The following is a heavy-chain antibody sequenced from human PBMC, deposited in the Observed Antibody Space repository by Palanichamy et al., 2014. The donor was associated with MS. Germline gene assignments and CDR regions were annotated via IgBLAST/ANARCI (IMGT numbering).Heavy chain of an antibody. CDR3: ARGAYCTNGVCYSYHYYGMDV. D-gene: IGHD2-8*01. Sequence: QVQLVEVWGGVVQPRRSLRLSCAASDSLIIMYALGRQAPGKGLEWVAVISHDGSNKYYVDSVKGRFTISRDNSKNTVYLQMNSLRAEDTAVYNCARGAYCTNGVCYSYHYYGMDVWGQGTTVTVSS. J-gene: IGHJ6*02. CDR2: ISHDGSNK. CDR1: DSLIIM. V-gene: IGHV3-30-3*01.